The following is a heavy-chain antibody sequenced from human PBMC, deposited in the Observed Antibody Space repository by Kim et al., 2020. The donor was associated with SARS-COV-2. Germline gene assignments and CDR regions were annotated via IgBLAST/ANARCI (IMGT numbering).Heavy chain of an antibody. V-gene: IGHV3-7*03. CDR3: ARDVAAPGTLNWFDP. D-gene: IGHD6-6*01. CDR1: GFTFSSYW. J-gene: IGHJ5*02. Sequence: GGSLRLSCAASGFTFSSYWMSWVRQAPGKGLEWVANIKQDGSEKYYVDSVKGRFTISRDNAKNSLYLQMNSLRAEDTAVYYCARDVAAPGTLNWFDPWGQGTLVTVSS. CDR2: IKQDGSEK.